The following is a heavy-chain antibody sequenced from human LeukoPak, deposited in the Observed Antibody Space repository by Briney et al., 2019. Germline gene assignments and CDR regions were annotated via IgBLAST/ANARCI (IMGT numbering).Heavy chain of an antibody. CDR2: IYHSGST. J-gene: IGHJ4*02. CDR1: GYSISSGYY. D-gene: IGHD4-17*01. Sequence: SETLSLTCAVSGYSISSGYYWGWTRQPPGKGLEWIGSIYHSGSTYYNPSLKSRVTISVDTSKNQFSLKLSSVTAADTAVYYCARSMTTVTRGHFDYWGQGTLVTVSS. CDR3: ARSMTTVTRGHFDY. V-gene: IGHV4-38-2*01.